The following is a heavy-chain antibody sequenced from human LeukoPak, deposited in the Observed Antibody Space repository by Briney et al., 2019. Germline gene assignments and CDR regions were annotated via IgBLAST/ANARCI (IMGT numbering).Heavy chain of an antibody. J-gene: IGHJ4*02. D-gene: IGHD4-11*01. CDR2: ISSGSVTI. Sequence: GGSLRLSCAASGFTFSSYSMNWVRQAPGKGLEWVSYISSGSVTIDYADSVKGRFTISRDNAKNSLSLQMNSLRAEDTAVYYCARGLPTDYWGQGTLVTVSS. CDR1: GFTFSSYS. CDR3: ARGLPTDY. V-gene: IGHV3-48*04.